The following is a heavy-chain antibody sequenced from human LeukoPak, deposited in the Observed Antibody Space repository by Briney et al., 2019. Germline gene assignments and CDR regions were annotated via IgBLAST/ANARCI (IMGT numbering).Heavy chain of an antibody. CDR2: IIPIFGTA. J-gene: IGHJ4*02. Sequence: GASVKVSCKASGGTFSSYAISWVRQAPGQGLEWMGGIIPIFGTANYAQKFQGRVTITADKSTSTAYMELSSLRSEDTAVYYCARGHPRYGDYVFDYWGQGTLVTVSS. D-gene: IGHD4-17*01. CDR3: ARGHPRYGDYVFDY. CDR1: GGTFSSYA. V-gene: IGHV1-69*06.